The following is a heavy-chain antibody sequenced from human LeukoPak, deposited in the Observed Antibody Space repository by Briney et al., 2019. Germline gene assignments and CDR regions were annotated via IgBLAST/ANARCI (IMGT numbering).Heavy chain of an antibody. J-gene: IGHJ4*02. Sequence: GGSLRLSCAASGFTFSSYSMNWVRQPPGKGLEWVSFISSSSSYIYYADSVKGRFTISRDNAKNSLYLQMNSLRAEDTAVYYCARGTMFPYYSDYWGQGTLVTVSS. CDR2: ISSSSSYI. CDR1: GFTFSSYS. D-gene: IGHD3-10*02. CDR3: ARGTMFPYYSDY. V-gene: IGHV3-21*01.